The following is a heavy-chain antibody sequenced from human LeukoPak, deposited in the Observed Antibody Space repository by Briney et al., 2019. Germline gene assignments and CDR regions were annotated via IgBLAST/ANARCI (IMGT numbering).Heavy chain of an antibody. V-gene: IGHV3-48*02. D-gene: IGHD4-17*01. CDR3: ARDKDYGFDY. CDR2: IGSSSTTI. J-gene: IGHJ4*02. Sequence: GGSLRLSCAASGFTFSSYSINWVRQAPGKGLEWVSYIGSSSTTIYYADSVKGRFTISRDNAKNSLYLQMNSLRDEDTAVYYCARDKDYGFDYWGQGTLVTLSS. CDR1: GFTFSSYS.